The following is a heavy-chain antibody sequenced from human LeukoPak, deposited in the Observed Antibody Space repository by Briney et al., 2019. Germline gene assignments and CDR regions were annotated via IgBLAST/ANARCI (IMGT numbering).Heavy chain of an antibody. J-gene: IGHJ5*02. D-gene: IGHD3-22*01. V-gene: IGHV4-59*01. CDR2: IYYSGST. Sequence: SETVSLTCTVSGASISSYYWSWIRQSPGKGLEWIGYIYYSGSTNYNPSLKSRVTISVDTSKNQFSLRLSSVTAADTAVYYCARHRYYYDSSGYYYQPWGQGTLVTVSS. CDR3: ARHRYYYDSSGYYYQP. CDR1: GASISSYY.